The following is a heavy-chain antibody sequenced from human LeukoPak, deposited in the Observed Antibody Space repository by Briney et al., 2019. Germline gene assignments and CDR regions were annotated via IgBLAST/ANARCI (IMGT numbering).Heavy chain of an antibody. CDR1: GFTFSSYG. Sequence: QTGGSLRLSCAASGFTFSSYGMHWVRQAPGKGLEGVAVIWYDGSNKYYADSVKGRFTISRDNSKNTLYLQMNSLRAEDTAVYYCARDQQGEYYFDYWGQGTLVTVSS. D-gene: IGHD1-26*01. V-gene: IGHV3-33*01. J-gene: IGHJ4*02. CDR3: ARDQQGEYYFDY. CDR2: IWYDGSNK.